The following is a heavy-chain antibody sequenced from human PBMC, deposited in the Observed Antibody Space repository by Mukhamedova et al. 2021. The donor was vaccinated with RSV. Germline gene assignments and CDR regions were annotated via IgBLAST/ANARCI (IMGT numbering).Heavy chain of an antibody. J-gene: IGHJ5*02. CDR3: AGYSGWFDP. D-gene: IGHD2-15*01. Sequence: GLEWVSYISSSGSTIYYADSVKGRFTISRDNAKNSLYLQMNSLRAEDTAVYYCAGYSGWFDPWGQGTLVTVSS. CDR2: ISSSGSTI. V-gene: IGHV3-48*03.